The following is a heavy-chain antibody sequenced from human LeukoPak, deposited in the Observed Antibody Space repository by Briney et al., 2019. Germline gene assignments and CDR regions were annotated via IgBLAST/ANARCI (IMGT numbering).Heavy chain of an antibody. Sequence: GASVKVSCKASGYTFTSYDINWVRQATGQGLEWMGWMNPNSGNTGYAQKFQGRVTMTRNTSTSTAYMELRSLRSDDTAVYYCARSAGWYGTGAAFDIWGQGTMVTVSS. D-gene: IGHD6-19*01. V-gene: IGHV1-8*01. CDR3: ARSAGWYGTGAAFDI. CDR1: GYTFTSYD. J-gene: IGHJ3*02. CDR2: MNPNSGNT.